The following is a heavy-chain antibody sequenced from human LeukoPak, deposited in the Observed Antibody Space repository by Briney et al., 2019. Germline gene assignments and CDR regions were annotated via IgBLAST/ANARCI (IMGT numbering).Heavy chain of an antibody. CDR2: IYPGDSDT. D-gene: IGHD6-6*01. J-gene: IGHJ4*02. CDR1: GYSFTTYW. V-gene: IGHV5-51*01. CDR3: ARGSSSSLEYFDY. Sequence: GESLKISCQGSGYSFTTYWIGWVRPMPGKGLEWMAIIYPGDSDTRYSPSFQGQVTVSADKSGSTAYLQWSSLKAADTAMYYCARGSSSSLEYFDYWGQGTLVTVSS.